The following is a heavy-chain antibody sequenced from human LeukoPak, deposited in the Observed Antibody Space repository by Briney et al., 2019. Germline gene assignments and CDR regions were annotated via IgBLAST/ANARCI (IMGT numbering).Heavy chain of an antibody. J-gene: IGHJ6*03. CDR2: VTDTGNR. Sequence: SETLSLTCAVYGGSFSGYYWTWIRQPPGKGLEWIGEVTDTGNRNYHPSLRSRVNILVDTAKNQFSLKVSSVTAADTSVFYCARGRGYSSGWGHFYYSIDVWGQGTTVTVSS. V-gene: IGHV4-34*01. CDR1: GGSFSGYY. D-gene: IGHD6-19*01. CDR3: ARGRGYSSGWGHFYYSIDV.